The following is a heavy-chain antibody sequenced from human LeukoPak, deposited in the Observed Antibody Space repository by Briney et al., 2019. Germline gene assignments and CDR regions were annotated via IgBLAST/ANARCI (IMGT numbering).Heavy chain of an antibody. J-gene: IGHJ6*03. CDR3: ARVGWELLRADYYYMDV. D-gene: IGHD1-26*01. Sequence: GSLRLSCAASDYTFSTYGMSWVRQAPGKGLEWIGRIYTSGSTNYNPSLKSRVTMSVDTSKNQFSLKLSSVTAADTAVYYCARVGWELLRADYYYMDVWGKGTTVTISS. CDR2: IYTSGST. V-gene: IGHV4-59*10. CDR1: DYTFSTYG.